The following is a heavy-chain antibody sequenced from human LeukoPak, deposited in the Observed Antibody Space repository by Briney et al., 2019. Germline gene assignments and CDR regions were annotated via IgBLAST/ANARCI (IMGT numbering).Heavy chain of an antibody. CDR1: GFTFSSYS. Sequence: PGGSLRLYCAASGFTFSSYSMNWVRQAPGKGLEWVSSISSSSSYIYYADSVMGRFTISRDNAKNSLYLQMNSLRAEDTAVYYCARGFRAFDYWGQGTLVTVSS. V-gene: IGHV3-21*01. CDR2: ISSSSSYI. CDR3: ARGFRAFDY. J-gene: IGHJ4*02.